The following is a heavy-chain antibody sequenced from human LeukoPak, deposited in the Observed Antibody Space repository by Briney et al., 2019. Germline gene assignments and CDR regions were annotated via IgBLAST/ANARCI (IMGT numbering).Heavy chain of an antibody. Sequence: GGSLRLSCAASGFTFSSYWMSWVRQAPGKGLEWVANIKQDGSEKYYVDSVKGRFTISRDNAKNSLYLQMNSLRAEDTAVYYCARGPDYTYYYGSGSYYFDYWGQGTLVTVSS. CDR2: IKQDGSEK. J-gene: IGHJ4*02. CDR1: GFTFSSYW. CDR3: ARGPDYTYYYGSGSYYFDY. V-gene: IGHV3-7*01. D-gene: IGHD3-10*01.